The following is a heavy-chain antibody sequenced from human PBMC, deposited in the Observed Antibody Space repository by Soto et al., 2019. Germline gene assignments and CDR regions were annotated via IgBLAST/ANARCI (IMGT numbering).Heavy chain of an antibody. J-gene: IGHJ5*02. Sequence: PGGSLRLSCAASGLTFSSYSMNWVRQAPGKGLEWVSSISSTTNYKYYADSVKGRFTISRDNAKNSLHLQMNSLRAEDTAVYYCARHPERIAQIGWFDPWGQGTLVTVSS. V-gene: IGHV3-21*01. CDR1: GLTFSSYS. D-gene: IGHD6-13*01. CDR2: ISSTTNYK. CDR3: ARHPERIAQIGWFDP.